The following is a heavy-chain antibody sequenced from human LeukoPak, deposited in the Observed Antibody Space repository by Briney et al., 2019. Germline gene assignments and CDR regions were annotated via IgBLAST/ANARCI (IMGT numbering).Heavy chain of an antibody. CDR3: ARDKTAAGIIGYFDY. V-gene: IGHV3-9*01. J-gene: IGHJ4*02. CDR2: ITWNSGRK. D-gene: IGHD1-14*01. CDR1: GFTFDDYA. Sequence: GGSLRLSCAASGFTFDDYAMHWVRQVPGKGLEWVSGITWNSGRKAYADSVKGRFTISRDNAKNSLYLQMNSLRAEDTALYYCARDKTAAGIIGYFDYWGQGTLVTVSS.